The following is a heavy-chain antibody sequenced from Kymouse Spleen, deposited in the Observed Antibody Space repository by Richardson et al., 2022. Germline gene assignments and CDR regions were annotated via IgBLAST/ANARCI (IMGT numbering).Heavy chain of an antibody. V-gene: IGHV4-34*01. CDR1: GGSFSGYY. Sequence: QVQLQQWGAGLLKPSETLSLTCAVYGGSFSGYYWSWIRQPPGKGLEWIGEINHSGSTNYNPSLKSRVTISVDTSKNQFSLKLSSVTAADTAVYYCARGVRGVMVYYFDYWGQGTLVTVSS. D-gene: IGHD3-10*01. CDR2: INHSGST. J-gene: IGHJ4*02. CDR3: ARGVRGVMVYYFDY.